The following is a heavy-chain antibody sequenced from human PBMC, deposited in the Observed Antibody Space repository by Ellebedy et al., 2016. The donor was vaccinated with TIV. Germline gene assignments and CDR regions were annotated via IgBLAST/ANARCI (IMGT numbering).Heavy chain of an antibody. CDR2: IGTAGDT. Sequence: PGGSLRLSCAASGFTFSSCDMHWVRQPTGKGLEWVSAIGTAGDTYYPGSVKGRFTISRDNAKNSLYLQMNSLRAGDTAVYYCARGEQQLVSGYYYYCGMDVWGQGTTVTVSS. CDR1: GFTFSSCD. J-gene: IGHJ6*02. D-gene: IGHD6-13*01. CDR3: ARGEQQLVSGYYYYCGMDV. V-gene: IGHV3-13*01.